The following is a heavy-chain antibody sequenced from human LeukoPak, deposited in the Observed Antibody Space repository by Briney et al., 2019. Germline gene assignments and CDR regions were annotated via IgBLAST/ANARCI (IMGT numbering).Heavy chain of an antibody. Sequence: ASVKVSCKASGYTFTAYYMHWVRQAPGQGLEWMGWINPNSGGTKYAQKFQDRVTMTRDTSISTAYMELSRLRSDDTAVYYCTRLLCSSGWYPSVYWGQGTLVSVSS. V-gene: IGHV1-2*02. CDR3: TRLLCSSGWYPSVY. J-gene: IGHJ4*02. CDR1: GYTFTAYY. D-gene: IGHD6-19*01. CDR2: INPNSGGT.